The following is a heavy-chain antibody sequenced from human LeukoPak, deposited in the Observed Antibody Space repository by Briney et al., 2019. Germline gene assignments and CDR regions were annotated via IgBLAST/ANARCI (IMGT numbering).Heavy chain of an antibody. J-gene: IGHJ4*02. V-gene: IGHV3-23*01. D-gene: IGHD6-19*01. Sequence: GGSLRLSXAASEFTFDSYAMNWVRQAPGKGLEWVSAISGSGANTYYANSVKGRFTISRDNSKSTLFLQMDSLRAEDTATYYCAKTSVSSGWPELFDFWGQGTLVTVSS. CDR2: ISGSGANT. CDR1: EFTFDSYA. CDR3: AKTSVSSGWPELFDF.